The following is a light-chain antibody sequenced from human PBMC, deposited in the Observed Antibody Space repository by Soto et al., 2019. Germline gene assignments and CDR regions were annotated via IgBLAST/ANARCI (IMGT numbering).Light chain of an antibody. CDR2: AAS. CDR3: QQYRSSSYT. CDR1: QSISSSY. V-gene: IGKV3-20*01. Sequence: EIVLTQSPGTLSLSPGERATLSCRASQSISSSYLAWYQQKPGQAPRLLIYAASSRATGIPDRFSGSGSGTDFTLTISRLEPEDVAVYYCQQYRSSSYTFGQGTQLEIK. J-gene: IGKJ2*01.